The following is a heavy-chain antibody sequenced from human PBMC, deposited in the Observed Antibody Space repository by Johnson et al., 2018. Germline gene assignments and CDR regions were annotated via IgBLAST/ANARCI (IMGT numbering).Heavy chain of an antibody. D-gene: IGHD2-2*01. CDR1: GFTFSGSA. V-gene: IGHV3-73*02. CDR3: TQDRGCCSSTSGLYYDGMDV. J-gene: IGHJ6*02. Sequence: EVQLQESGGGLVQPGGSLKLSCAASGFTFSGSAMHWVRQASGKGLEWVGRIRSKANSYATAYAASVKGRFTISRDDSKNTAYLQMNSLKTEDTAVYYCTQDRGCCSSTSGLYYDGMDVWGQGTTVTVSS. CDR2: IRSKANSYAT.